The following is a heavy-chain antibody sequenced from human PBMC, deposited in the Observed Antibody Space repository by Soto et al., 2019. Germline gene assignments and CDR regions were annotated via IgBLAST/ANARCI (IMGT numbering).Heavy chain of an antibody. CDR2: ISGSGGST. J-gene: IGHJ4*02. Sequence: EVQLLESGGGLVQPGGSLRLSCAASGFTFSSYAMSWVRQAPGKGLEWVSAISGSGGSTYYADSSKGRFTISRDTSKNTLFVQMNSLRAEDTAVYYCAKEDDGSGSYFRNALDYWGQGTLVTVSS. D-gene: IGHD3-10*01. CDR1: GFTFSSYA. CDR3: AKEDDGSGSYFRNALDY. V-gene: IGHV3-23*01.